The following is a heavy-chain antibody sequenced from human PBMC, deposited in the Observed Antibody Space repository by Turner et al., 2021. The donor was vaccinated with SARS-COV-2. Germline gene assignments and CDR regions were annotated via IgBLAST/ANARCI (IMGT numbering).Heavy chain of an antibody. D-gene: IGHD3-10*01. Sequence: EVQLLESGGGLVQPGGSLRLSCAASGFTFSSYAMGWVRQAPGTGLEWVSGISGSGGNTHYADSVKGRFTISSDNSKNTLYLQMTSLRAEDTAVYYCAKFRQEESGPVDYWGQGTLVTVSS. CDR1: GFTFSSYA. J-gene: IGHJ4*02. CDR3: AKFRQEESGPVDY. CDR2: ISGSGGNT. V-gene: IGHV3-23*01.